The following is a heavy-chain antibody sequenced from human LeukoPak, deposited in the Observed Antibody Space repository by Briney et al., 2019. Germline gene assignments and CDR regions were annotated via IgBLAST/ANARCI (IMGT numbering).Heavy chain of an antibody. J-gene: IGHJ4*02. Sequence: GGSLRLSCAASGFTFSSYGMHWVHQAPGKGLEWVAFIRYDGSNKYYADSVKGRFTISRDNSKNTLYLQMNSLRAEDTAVYYCAKDLGYSGYDPLGLWGQGTLVTVSS. CDR2: IRYDGSNK. D-gene: IGHD5-12*01. V-gene: IGHV3-30*02. CDR1: GFTFSSYG. CDR3: AKDLGYSGYDPLGL.